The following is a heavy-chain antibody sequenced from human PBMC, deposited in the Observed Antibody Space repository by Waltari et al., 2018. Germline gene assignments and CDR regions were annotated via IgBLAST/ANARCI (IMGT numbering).Heavy chain of an antibody. CDR2: IYYSGST. CDR3: ARHDSSSWYYFDY. Sequence: QLQLQESGPGLVKPSETLSLPCTVSGGSIRSSSYYWGWIRQPQGKGLEWIGSIYYSGSTYYNPSLKIRVTISVDTSKNQFSLKLSSVTAADTAVYYCARHDSSSWYYFDYWGQGTLVTVSS. CDR1: GGSIRSSSYY. V-gene: IGHV4-39*07. D-gene: IGHD6-13*01. J-gene: IGHJ4*02.